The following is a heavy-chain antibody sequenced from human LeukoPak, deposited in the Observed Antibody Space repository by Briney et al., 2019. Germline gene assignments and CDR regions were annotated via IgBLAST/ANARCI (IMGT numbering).Heavy chain of an antibody. D-gene: IGHD5-18*01. Sequence: ASVKVSCKASGYTFTSYDINWVRQATGQGLEWMGWMNLNSGNTGYAQKFQGRVTITRNTSISTAYMELSSLRSEDTAVYYCARGPPGGLWLLFWGQGTLVTVSS. J-gene: IGHJ4*02. V-gene: IGHV1-8*03. CDR2: MNLNSGNT. CDR1: GYTFTSYD. CDR3: ARGPPGGLWLLF.